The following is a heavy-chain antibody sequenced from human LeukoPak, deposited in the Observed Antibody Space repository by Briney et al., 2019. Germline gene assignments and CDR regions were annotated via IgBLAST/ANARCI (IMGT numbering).Heavy chain of an antibody. Sequence: PSETLSLTCTVSGGSVRSGSYYWSWIRQPPGKGLEWIGYIYYSGSTNYNPSLRSRVTISVDTSKNQFSLKLSSVTAADTAVYYCARQGGYCSGGSCFVWFDPWGQGTLVTVSS. CDR1: GGSVRSGSYY. CDR3: ARQGGYCSGGSCFVWFDP. J-gene: IGHJ5*02. V-gene: IGHV4-61*01. D-gene: IGHD2-15*01. CDR2: IYYSGST.